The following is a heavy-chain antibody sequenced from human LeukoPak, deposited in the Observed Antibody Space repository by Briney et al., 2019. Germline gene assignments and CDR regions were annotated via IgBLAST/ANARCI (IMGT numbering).Heavy chain of an antibody. CDR1: GYSISSGYY. CDR2: IHHTGST. J-gene: IGHJ4*02. V-gene: IGHV4-38-2*01. CDR3: ARGHTSVVTAIPYYFDY. D-gene: IGHD2-21*02. Sequence: SETLSLTCAVSGYSISSGYYWGWIRQPPGKGLEWIGSIHHTGSTYYNPSLKSRVTISVDTSKNLFSLKVTSVTAADAAVYYCARGHTSVVTAIPYYFDYWGQGTLVTVSS.